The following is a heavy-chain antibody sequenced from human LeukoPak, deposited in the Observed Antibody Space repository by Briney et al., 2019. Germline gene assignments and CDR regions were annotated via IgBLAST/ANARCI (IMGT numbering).Heavy chain of an antibody. Sequence: PGESLKISCRGSGYSFTSYWIGWVRHMPGKSLEWMGIIYPGDSDTRYSPSFQGQVTISADKSISTAYLQWSSLKASDTAMYYCARTTTSSGWYVDYWGQGTLVTVSS. CDR1: GYSFTSYW. CDR2: IYPGDSDT. CDR3: ARTTTSSGWYVDY. V-gene: IGHV5-51*01. D-gene: IGHD6-19*01. J-gene: IGHJ4*02.